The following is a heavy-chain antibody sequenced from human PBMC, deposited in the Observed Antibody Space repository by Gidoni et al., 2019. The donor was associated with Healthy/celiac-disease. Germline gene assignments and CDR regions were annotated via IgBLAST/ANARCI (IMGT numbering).Heavy chain of an antibody. D-gene: IGHD2-15*01. CDR2: ISSSSSYI. V-gene: IGHV3-21*01. CDR3: ARDYSWLDYFDY. Sequence: EVQLVESGGGLVKPGGSLRLSCAASGFTFSSYSMNWVRQAPGKGLEWVSSISSSSSYIYYADSVKGRFTISRDNAKNSLYLQMNSLRAEDTAVYYCARDYSWLDYFDYWGQGTLVTVSS. J-gene: IGHJ4*02. CDR1: GFTFSSYS.